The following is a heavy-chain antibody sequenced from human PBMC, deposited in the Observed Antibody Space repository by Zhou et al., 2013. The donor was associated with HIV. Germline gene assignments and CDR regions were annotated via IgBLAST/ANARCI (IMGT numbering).Heavy chain of an antibody. CDR2: IFYSGST. J-gene: IGHJ6*03. CDR1: VDSISSYTYY. Sequence: QVQLQESGPGLVKPSETLSLTCTVSVDSISSYTYYWGWIRQPPGKGLEWIGGIFYSGSTYYNPSLKSRVTISLDTSKNQFSLKVTSVTAADTAVYYCARLVAARDYYYYIDVWGRGTTVTVSS. CDR3: ARLVAARDYYYYIDV. V-gene: IGHV4-39*01. D-gene: IGHD6-13*01.